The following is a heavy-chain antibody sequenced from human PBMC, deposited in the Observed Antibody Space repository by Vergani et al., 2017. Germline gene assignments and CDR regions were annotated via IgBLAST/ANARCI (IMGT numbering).Heavy chain of an antibody. V-gene: IGHV3-74*01. D-gene: IGHD3-3*01. CDR2: INSDGSST. CDR3: AREGDDFWSGYSPYYFDY. J-gene: IGHJ4*02. Sequence: EVQLVESGGGLVQPGGSLRLSCAASGFTFSSYWMHWLRQAPGKGLVWVSRINSDGSSTSYADSVKGRFTISRDNAKNTLYLQMNSLRAEDTAVYYCAREGDDFWSGYSPYYFDYWGQGTLVTVSS. CDR1: GFTFSSYW.